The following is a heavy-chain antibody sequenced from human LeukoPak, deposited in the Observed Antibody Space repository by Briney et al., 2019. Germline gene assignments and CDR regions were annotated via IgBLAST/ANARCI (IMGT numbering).Heavy chain of an antibody. CDR3: ARAIYNSSGYDAFDI. CDR1: GFTFSSYW. CDR2: IKQDGSEK. Sequence: GGSLRLSCAASGFTFSSYWMSWVRQAPGKGLEWVANIKQDGSEKYYVDSVKGRFTISRDNAKNSLYPQMNSLRAEDTAVYYCARAIYNSSGYDAFDIWGQGTMVTVSS. D-gene: IGHD3-22*01. J-gene: IGHJ3*02. V-gene: IGHV3-7*03.